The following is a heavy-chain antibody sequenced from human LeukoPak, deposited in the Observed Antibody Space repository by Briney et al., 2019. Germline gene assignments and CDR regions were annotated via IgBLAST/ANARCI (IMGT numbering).Heavy chain of an antibody. D-gene: IGHD3-22*01. CDR2: IYYSGST. Sequence: SETLSLTCTVSGGSISSSSYYWGWIRQPPGKGLEWIGSIYYSGSTYYNPSLKSRVTISVDTSKNQFSLKLSSVTAADTAVYYCARHQWSNYYDSSGYSDYWGQGTLVTVSS. V-gene: IGHV4-39*01. J-gene: IGHJ4*02. CDR3: ARHQWSNYYDSSGYSDY. CDR1: GGSISSSSYY.